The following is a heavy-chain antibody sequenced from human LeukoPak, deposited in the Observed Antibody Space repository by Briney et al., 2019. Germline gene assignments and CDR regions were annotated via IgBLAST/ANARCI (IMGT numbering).Heavy chain of an antibody. V-gene: IGHV1-2*02. CDR1: GYTFTGYY. J-gene: IGHJ4*02. Sequence: GASVKVSCKASGYTFTGYYIHWVRQAPGQGLEWMGWINPTSGGSHYAQKFQGRASMTRDTSISTAYMELSSLRSDDTAVYYCGRAFSSWYFGDWGQGTLVTVSS. CDR3: GRAFSSWYFGD. D-gene: IGHD6-13*01. CDR2: INPTSGGS.